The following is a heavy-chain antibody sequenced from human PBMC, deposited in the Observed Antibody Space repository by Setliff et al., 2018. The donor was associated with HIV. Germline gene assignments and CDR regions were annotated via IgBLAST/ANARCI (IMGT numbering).Heavy chain of an antibody. V-gene: IGHV3-66*02. J-gene: IGHJ4*02. CDR3: ARVRLYNTALDY. CDR1: GFTVSTYY. CDR2: IYSGGST. Sequence: GGSLRLSCAASGFTVSTYYMSWVRQAPRKGLEWVSTIYSGGSTYHADSVKGRFTLSRDTSKNTLFLQMNSLRPEDTAVYYCARVRLYNTALDYWGQGTLVTVSS. D-gene: IGHD3-3*01.